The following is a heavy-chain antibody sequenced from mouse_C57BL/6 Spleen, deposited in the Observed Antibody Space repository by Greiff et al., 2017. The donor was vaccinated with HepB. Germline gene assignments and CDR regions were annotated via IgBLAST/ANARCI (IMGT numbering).Heavy chain of an antibody. Sequence: EVQRVESGGGLVKPGGSLKLSCAASGFTFSDYGMHWVRQAPEKGLEWVAYISSGSSTIYYADTVKGRFTISRDNAKNTLFLQMTSLRSEDTAMYYWAREDGYYKSWFAYWGQGTLVTVSA. J-gene: IGHJ3*01. V-gene: IGHV5-17*01. CDR1: GFTFSDYG. CDR3: AREDGYYKSWFAY. D-gene: IGHD2-3*01. CDR2: ISSGSSTI.